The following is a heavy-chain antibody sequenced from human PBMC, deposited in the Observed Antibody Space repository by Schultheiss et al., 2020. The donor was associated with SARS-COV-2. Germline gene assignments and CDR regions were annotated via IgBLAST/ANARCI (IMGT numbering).Heavy chain of an antibody. CDR2: INHSGST. V-gene: IGHV4-34*01. D-gene: IGHD6-19*01. J-gene: IGHJ4*02. CDR3: ARQRPVADPFDY. CDR1: GGSFSGYY. Sequence: SETLSLTCAVYGGSFSGYYWSWIRQPPGKGLEWIGEINHSGSTNYNPSLKSRVTISVDTSKNQFSLKLSSVTAADTAVYYCARQRPVADPFDYWGQGTLVTVSS.